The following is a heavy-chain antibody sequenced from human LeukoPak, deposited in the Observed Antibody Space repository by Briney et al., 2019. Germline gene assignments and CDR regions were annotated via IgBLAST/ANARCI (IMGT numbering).Heavy chain of an antibody. D-gene: IGHD5-18*01. CDR2: FSYDGSTK. CDR1: GFTFGTYA. Sequence: GRSLRLSCAASGFTFGTYAMHWVRQAPGEGLEWVALFSYDGSTKYYADSVKGRFTISRDNSKKSLYLQMNSLRAEDTAVYYCAKGVDSYTSGYRVFDYWGQGTLVTVSS. CDR3: AKGVDSYTSGYRVFDY. V-gene: IGHV3-30-3*01. J-gene: IGHJ4*02.